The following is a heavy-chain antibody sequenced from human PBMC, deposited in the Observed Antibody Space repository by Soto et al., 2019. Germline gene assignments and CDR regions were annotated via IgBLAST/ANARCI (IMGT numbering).Heavy chain of an antibody. D-gene: IGHD6-13*01. CDR1: GYTFTGYY. CDR3: ARAGYASSWYWFDP. Sequence: QVQLVQSGTDVKKPGASVKVSCKASGYTFTGYYMHWVRQAPGLGLEWMGWINPDSGGTNYGQKFQGRVTMTRDTSISTAYMELSRLESDDTAVYYCARAGYASSWYWFDPWGQGTLVTVSS. CDR2: INPDSGGT. V-gene: IGHV1-2*02. J-gene: IGHJ5*02.